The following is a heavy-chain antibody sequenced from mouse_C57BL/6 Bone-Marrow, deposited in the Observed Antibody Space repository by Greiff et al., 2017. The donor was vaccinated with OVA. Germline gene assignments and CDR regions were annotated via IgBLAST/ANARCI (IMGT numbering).Heavy chain of an antibody. D-gene: IGHD2-5*01. CDR1: GYTFTSYW. V-gene: IGHV1-69*01. Sequence: QVQLQQPGAELVMPGASVKLSCKASGYTFTSYWMHWVKQRPGQGLEWIGEIDPSDSYTNYNQKFKGKSTLTVDKSSSTAYMKLSSLTSEDSAVYDCARDDSNYDYYAMDYWGQGTSVTVSA. CDR2: IDPSDSYT. CDR3: ARDDSNYDYYAMDY. J-gene: IGHJ4*01.